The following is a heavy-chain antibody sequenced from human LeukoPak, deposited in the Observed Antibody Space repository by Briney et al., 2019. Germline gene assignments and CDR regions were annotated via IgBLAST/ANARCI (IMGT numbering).Heavy chain of an antibody. CDR3: ARGGSYGDY. CDR2: VNPDGSSI. D-gene: IGHD3-16*01. Sequence: GGSLRLSCAASGFTFSNYWMHWVRQVPEKGLVWVSRVNPDGSSITYANSVKGRFASSRDNAKNTLYLQMNRLRVEDTAVYYCARGGSYGDYWGQGVLVIVSS. V-gene: IGHV3-74*01. J-gene: IGHJ4*02. CDR1: GFTFSNYW.